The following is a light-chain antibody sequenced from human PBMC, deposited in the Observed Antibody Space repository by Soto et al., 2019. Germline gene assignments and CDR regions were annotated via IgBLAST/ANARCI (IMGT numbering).Light chain of an antibody. V-gene: IGKV3-15*01. J-gene: IGKJ1*01. CDR1: RSVDTD. Sequence: EILMRQSPATLSVSPGDSATLSCRASRSVDTDLAWYQQKPGQAPRLLVFATSARATGVPDRFRGSRSGTDFTLTISSLQPDDFATYYCQQYNSYPWTFGQGTKVDIK. CDR2: ATS. CDR3: QQYNSYPWT.